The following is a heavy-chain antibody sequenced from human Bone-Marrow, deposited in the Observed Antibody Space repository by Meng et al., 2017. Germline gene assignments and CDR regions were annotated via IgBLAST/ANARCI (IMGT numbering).Heavy chain of an antibody. CDR2: INPKYGGT. D-gene: IGHD3-10*01. Sequence: HVHLGQSGAGGTKPGPSVKVSRKPSGYPFTDYSIQWGRQAPGQRLEWMGRINPKYGGTNDDQKFQGRVTMTRDTSISTAYMGLSRLTSDDTAVYYCAISYYTSGAVGAMDVWGQGTTVTVSS. V-gene: IGHV1-2*06. CDR1: GYPFTDYS. J-gene: IGHJ6*02. CDR3: AISYYTSGAVGAMDV.